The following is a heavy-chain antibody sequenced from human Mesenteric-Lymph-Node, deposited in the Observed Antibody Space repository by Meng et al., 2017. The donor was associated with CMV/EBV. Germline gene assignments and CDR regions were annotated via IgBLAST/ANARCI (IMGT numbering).Heavy chain of an antibody. CDR2: IYDGVSSA. D-gene: IGHD2-8*01. V-gene: IGHV3-23*03. CDR3: AKDLTNSWFDP. CDR1: GFDFSNYA. Sequence: SCAASGFDFSNYAMSWVSQAPGKELEWVGVIYDGVSSAYYANSVKGRFTISRDNSNNMLYLQMNNLRAEDTAIYYCAKDLTNSWFDPWGQGTLVTVSS. J-gene: IGHJ5*02.